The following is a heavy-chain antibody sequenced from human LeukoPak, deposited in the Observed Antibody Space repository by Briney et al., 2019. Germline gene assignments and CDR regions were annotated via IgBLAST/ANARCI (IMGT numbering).Heavy chain of an antibody. D-gene: IGHD3-22*01. CDR1: GGSISSSSYY. Sequence: PSETLSLTCTVSGGSISSSSYYWGWIRQPPGKGLEWIGSIYHSGSTYHNPSLKSRVAISVDTSKNHFSLKLSSVTAADTAVYYCARGSGDSSGYFGLGAFDIWGRGTMVTVSS. J-gene: IGHJ3*02. V-gene: IGHV4-39*02. CDR2: IYHSGST. CDR3: ARGSGDSSGYFGLGAFDI.